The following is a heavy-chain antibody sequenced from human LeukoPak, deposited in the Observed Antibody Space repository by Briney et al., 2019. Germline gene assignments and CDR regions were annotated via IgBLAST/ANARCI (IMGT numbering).Heavy chain of an antibody. J-gene: IGHJ4*02. Sequence: PSETLSLTCAVYGGSFSGYYWSWIRQPPGKGLEWIGEINHSGSTNYNPSLKGRVTISVDTSKNQFSLKLSSVTAADTAVYYCARSVDYYDSSGYYSLWGQGTLVTVSS. V-gene: IGHV4-34*01. CDR3: ARSVDYYDSSGYYSL. CDR2: INHSGST. CDR1: GGSFSGYY. D-gene: IGHD3-22*01.